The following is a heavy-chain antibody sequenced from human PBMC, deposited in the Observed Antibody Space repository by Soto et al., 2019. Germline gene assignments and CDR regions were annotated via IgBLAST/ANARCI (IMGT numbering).Heavy chain of an antibody. D-gene: IGHD5-18*01. CDR2: IYYSGST. J-gene: IGHJ4*02. V-gene: IGHV4-59*01. CDR3: ARDSQNSYGLGGFDY. Sequence: PSETLSLTCTVSGGSISSYYWIWIRQPPGKGLEWIGYIYYSGSTNYNPSLKSRVTISVDTSKNQFSLKLSSVTAADTAVYYCARDSQNSYGLGGFDYWGQGTLVTVSS. CDR1: GGSISSYY.